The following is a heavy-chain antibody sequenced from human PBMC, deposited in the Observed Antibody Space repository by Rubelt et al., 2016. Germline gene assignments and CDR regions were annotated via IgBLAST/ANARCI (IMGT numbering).Heavy chain of an antibody. CDR3: ARVYGDSPTYFDY. Sequence: QVQLQQWGAGLLKPSETLSLTCAVYGGSFSGYYWSWIRQPPGKGLEWIGSIYYSGSTYYNPSLKSRVTISVDTSKNQFSLKLSSVTAADTAVYYCARVYGDSPTYFDYWGQGTLVTVSS. J-gene: IGHJ4*02. D-gene: IGHD4-17*01. CDR2: IYYSGST. CDR1: GGSFSGYY. V-gene: IGHV4-34*01.